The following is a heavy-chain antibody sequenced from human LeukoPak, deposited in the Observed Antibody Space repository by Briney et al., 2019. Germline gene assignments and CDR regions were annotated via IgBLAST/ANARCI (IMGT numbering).Heavy chain of an antibody. CDR1: GVTSSNYT. CDR3: ANRTSGAFDF. Sequence: PGGSLRLSCAASGVTSSNYTVLWVRQAPGKGLEWVALISDDGSNKYYTDSVKGRFTISRDNSKNMLYLQMTSLRVEDTAVYYCANRTSGAFDFWGEGAMV. V-gene: IGHV3-30-3*01. J-gene: IGHJ3*01. CDR2: ISDDGSNK. D-gene: IGHD2-2*01.